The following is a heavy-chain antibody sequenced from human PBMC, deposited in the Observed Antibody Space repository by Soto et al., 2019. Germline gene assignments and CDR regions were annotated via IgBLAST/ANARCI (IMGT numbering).Heavy chain of an antibody. V-gene: IGHV3-21*01. CDR3: ARGKIGRVVITPYYFDY. Sequence: PGGSLRLSCAASGFTFSIYSMNWVRHAPGKGLEWVSSISSSSSYIYYADSVKGRFTISRDNAKNSLYLQMNSLRAEDTAVYYCARGKIGRVVITPYYFDYWGQGTLVTVSS. D-gene: IGHD3-22*01. CDR1: GFTFSIYS. J-gene: IGHJ4*02. CDR2: ISSSSSYI.